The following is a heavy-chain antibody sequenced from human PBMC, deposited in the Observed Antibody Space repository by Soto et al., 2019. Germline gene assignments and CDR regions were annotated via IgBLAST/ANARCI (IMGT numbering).Heavy chain of an antibody. V-gene: IGHV1-69*13. CDR3: ARDPQELDYYDSSGPPPGNRFDP. Sequence: GASVKVSCKASGGTFSSYAISWVRQAPGQGLEWMGGIIPIFGTANYAQKFQGRVTITADESTSTAYMELSSLRSEDTAVYYCARDPQELDYYDSSGPPPGNRFDPWGQGTPVTVSS. CDR2: IIPIFGTA. D-gene: IGHD3-22*01. CDR1: GGTFSSYA. J-gene: IGHJ5*02.